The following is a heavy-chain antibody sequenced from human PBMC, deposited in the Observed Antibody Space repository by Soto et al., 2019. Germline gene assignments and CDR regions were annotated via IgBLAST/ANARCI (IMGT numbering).Heavy chain of an antibody. CDR3: AKDHSSSYPHYFDY. J-gene: IGHJ4*02. Sequence: GGSLRLSCASSGFTFSSYGMHWVRQAPGKGLEWVAVISYDGSNKYYADSVKGRFTISRDNSKNTLYLQMNSLRAEDTAVYYCAKDHSSSYPHYFDYWGQGTLVTVSS. CDR1: GFTFSSYG. CDR2: ISYDGSNK. V-gene: IGHV3-30*18. D-gene: IGHD6-6*01.